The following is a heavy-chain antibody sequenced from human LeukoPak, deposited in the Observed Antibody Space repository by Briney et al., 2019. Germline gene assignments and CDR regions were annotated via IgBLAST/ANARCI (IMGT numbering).Heavy chain of an antibody. CDR2: IGAGGTFT. CDR3: AKDLPLDYYGSGSYYNGGYFDY. J-gene: IGHJ4*02. CDR1: GFTFSSYA. D-gene: IGHD3-10*01. Sequence: PGGSLRLSCTASGFTFSSYAMNWVRQAPGKGLEWVSGIGAGGTFTYYADSVKGRFTISRDNSKNTLYLQMNSLRAEDTAVYYCAKDLPLDYYGSGSYYNGGYFDYWGQGTLVTVSS. V-gene: IGHV3-23*01.